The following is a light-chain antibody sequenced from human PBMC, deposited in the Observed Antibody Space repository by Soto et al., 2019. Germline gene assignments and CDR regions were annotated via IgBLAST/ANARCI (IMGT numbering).Light chain of an antibody. V-gene: IGKV3-11*01. Sequence: EIVLTQSPATLSLSPGERATLSCRASQSVSSYLAWYQQKPGQAPRLLIYDASNRATGIPARFSGSGSGTDFTLTISSLVPEDFAVYYCQQRSNWLYTCGQGTKLEIK. CDR3: QQRSNWLYT. J-gene: IGKJ2*01. CDR2: DAS. CDR1: QSVSSY.